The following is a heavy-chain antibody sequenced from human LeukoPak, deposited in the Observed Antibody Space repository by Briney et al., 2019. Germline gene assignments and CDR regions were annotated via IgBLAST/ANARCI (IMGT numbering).Heavy chain of an antibody. V-gene: IGHV3-7*01. CDR1: GFIFTNYF. Sequence: GGSLRLSCAASGFIFTNYFMSWVRQAPGKGLEWVASIKHDGSEKYYVDSVRGRFTISRDNTMNSLYLQMSSLRAEDTAVYYCATDRGWRTSGYYLYYFEYWGQETLVTYSS. CDR3: ATDRGWRTSGYYLYYFEY. J-gene: IGHJ4*02. CDR2: IKHDGSEK. D-gene: IGHD3-3*01.